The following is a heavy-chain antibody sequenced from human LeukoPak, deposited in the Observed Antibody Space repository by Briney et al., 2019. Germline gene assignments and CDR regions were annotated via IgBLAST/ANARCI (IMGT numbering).Heavy chain of an antibody. J-gene: IGHJ4*02. D-gene: IGHD3-10*01. V-gene: IGHV7-4-1*02. Sequence: GASVKVSCKASGYTFTSYAMNWVRQAPGQGLEWMGWVNTNTGNPTYAQGFTGRFVFSLDTSVSTAYLQISSLKAEDTAVYYCAREVLLWFGELESSWGQGTLVTVSS. CDR3: AREVLLWFGELESS. CDR2: VNTNTGNP. CDR1: GYTFTSYA.